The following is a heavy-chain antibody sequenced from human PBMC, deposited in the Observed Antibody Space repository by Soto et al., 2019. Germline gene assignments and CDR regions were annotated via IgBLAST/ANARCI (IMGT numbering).Heavy chain of an antibody. CDR3: ARARRVAAADTSDY. J-gene: IGHJ4*02. CDR2: ISSSSYI. Sequence: GGSLRLSCAASGFTFSSYSMNWVRQAPGKGLEWVSSISSSSYIYYADSVKGRFTISRDNAKNSLYLQMNSLRAEDTAVYYCARARRVAAADTSDYWGQGTLVTVSS. CDR1: GFTFSSYS. D-gene: IGHD6-13*01. V-gene: IGHV3-21*01.